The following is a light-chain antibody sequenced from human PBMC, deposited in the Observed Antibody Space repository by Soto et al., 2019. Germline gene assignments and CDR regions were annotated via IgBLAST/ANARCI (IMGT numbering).Light chain of an antibody. CDR3: QQRGSWPRT. Sequence: EIVLTQSPATLSLSPGERATLSCRASQSVSSYLAWFQQRPGQPPRLLIHDASSRATGIPARFSGSGSGTDFTLTISRLEPEDFAVYYCQQRGSWPRTFGEGTKVDIK. J-gene: IGKJ4*02. CDR1: QSVSSY. CDR2: DAS. V-gene: IGKV3-11*01.